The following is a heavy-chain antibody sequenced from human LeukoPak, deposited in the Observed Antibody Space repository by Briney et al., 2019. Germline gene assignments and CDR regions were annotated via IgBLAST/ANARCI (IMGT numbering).Heavy chain of an antibody. D-gene: IGHD4-23*01. CDR3: ASGNLGDWFDP. CDR1: AGSISSGGYS. V-gene: IGHV4-30-2*01. Sequence: SQTLSLTCAVSAGSISSGGYSWSWIRQPPGKGLEWIGYIYHSGSTYYNPSLKSRVTISVDRSKNQFSLKLSSVTAADTAVYYCASGNLGDWFDPWGQGTLVTVSS. CDR2: IYHSGST. J-gene: IGHJ5*02.